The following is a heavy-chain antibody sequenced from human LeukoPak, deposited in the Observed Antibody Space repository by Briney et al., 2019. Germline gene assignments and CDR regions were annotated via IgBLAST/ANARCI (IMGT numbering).Heavy chain of an antibody. J-gene: IGHJ4*02. CDR3: ARDEHYYDSSGSL. Sequence: GRSLRLSCAASGFTFSSYAMHWVRQAPGKGLEWVAVISYDGSNKYYADSVKGRFTNSRDNSKNTLYLQMNSLRAEDTAVYYCARDEHYYDSSGSLWGQGTLVTVSS. CDR1: GFTFSSYA. V-gene: IGHV3-30*04. D-gene: IGHD3-22*01. CDR2: ISYDGSNK.